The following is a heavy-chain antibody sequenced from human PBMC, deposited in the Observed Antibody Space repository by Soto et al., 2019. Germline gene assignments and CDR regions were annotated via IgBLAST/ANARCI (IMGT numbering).Heavy chain of an antibody. CDR3: AREGGYCSGGSCYSEAYYYYGMDV. CDR2: INPNSGGT. J-gene: IGHJ6*02. CDR1: GYTFTGYY. Sequence: VKVSCKASGYTFTGYYMHWVRQAPGQGLEWMGWINPNSGGTNYAQKFQGRVTMTRDTSISTAYMELSRLRSDDTAVYYCAREGGYCSGGSCYSEAYYYYGMDVWGQGTTVTVSS. D-gene: IGHD2-15*01. V-gene: IGHV1-2*02.